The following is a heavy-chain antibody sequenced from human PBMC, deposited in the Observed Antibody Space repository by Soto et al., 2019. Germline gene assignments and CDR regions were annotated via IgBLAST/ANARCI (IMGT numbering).Heavy chain of an antibody. Sequence: SETLSLTCTVSGGSISSGGYYWNWIRQHPGKGLEWIAYIYYSGSTYYNPSLKSRVTISVDTSKNQFSLKLSSVTAADTAVYYCARHQDSSGLSYNWFDPWGQGTLVTVSS. CDR1: GGSISSGGYY. CDR3: ARHQDSSGLSYNWFDP. D-gene: IGHD6-19*01. V-gene: IGHV4-39*01. J-gene: IGHJ5*02. CDR2: IYYSGST.